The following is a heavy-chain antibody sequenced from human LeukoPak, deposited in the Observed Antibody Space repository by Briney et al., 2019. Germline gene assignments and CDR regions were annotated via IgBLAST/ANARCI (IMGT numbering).Heavy chain of an antibody. Sequence: GGSLRLSCAASGFTFSSYAMHWVRQAPGKGLEWVAVISYDGSNKYYADSVKGRFTISRDNSKNTLYLQMNSLRAEDTAVYYCAKSFGSRLPLDYWGQGTLVTVSS. CDR2: ISYDGSNK. V-gene: IGHV3-30-3*02. CDR1: GFTFSSYA. CDR3: AKSFGSRLPLDY. D-gene: IGHD6-25*01. J-gene: IGHJ4*02.